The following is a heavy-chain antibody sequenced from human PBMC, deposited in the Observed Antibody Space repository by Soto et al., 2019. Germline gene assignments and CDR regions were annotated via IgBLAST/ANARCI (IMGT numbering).Heavy chain of an antibody. J-gene: IGHJ6*02. CDR3: ARGGYQLLYGMDV. Sequence: GASVKVSCKTSGGTFSSYAISWVRQAPGQGLEWMGWMNPNSGNTGYAQKFQARVTMTRNTSISTAYMELRSLRSEDTAVYYCARGGYQLLYGMDVWGQGTTVTVSS. CDR1: GGTFSSYA. V-gene: IGHV1-8*01. D-gene: IGHD2-2*01. CDR2: MNPNSGNT.